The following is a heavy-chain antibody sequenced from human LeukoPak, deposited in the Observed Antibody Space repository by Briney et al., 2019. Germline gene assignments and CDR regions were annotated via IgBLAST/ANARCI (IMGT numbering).Heavy chain of an antibody. CDR1: GGSFSGYY. CDR2: INHSGST. CDR3: AREGVGSGSYYESTNWFDP. J-gene: IGHJ5*02. D-gene: IGHD1-26*01. V-gene: IGHV4-34*01. Sequence: SETLSLTCAVYGGSFSGYYWSWIRQPPGKGLEWSGEINHSGSTNYNPSLKSRVTISVDTSKNQFSLKRSSVIAADTAVYYCAREGVGSGSYYESTNWFDPWGQGTLVTVSS.